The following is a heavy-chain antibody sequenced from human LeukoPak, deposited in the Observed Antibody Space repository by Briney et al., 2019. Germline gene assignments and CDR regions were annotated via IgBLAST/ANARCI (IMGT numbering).Heavy chain of an antibody. Sequence: SATLSLTCAVYGGSFSGYYWSWIRQPPGKGLEWIGEINHSGSTNYNPSLKSRVTISVDTSKNQFSLKLSSVTAADTAVYYCARAAFQFDYWGQGTLVTVSS. D-gene: IGHD6-13*01. V-gene: IGHV4-34*01. J-gene: IGHJ4*02. CDR3: ARAAFQFDY. CDR2: INHSGST. CDR1: GGSFSGYY.